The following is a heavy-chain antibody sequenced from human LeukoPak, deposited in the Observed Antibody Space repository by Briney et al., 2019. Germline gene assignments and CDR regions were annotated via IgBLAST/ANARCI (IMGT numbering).Heavy chain of an antibody. J-gene: IGHJ4*02. Sequence: GGSLRLSCSASGFTFSNFAMHWVRQAPGKGLEWVAVTSSDGSNKYYVDSVKGRFTISRDNSKNTLYLQMDSLRAEDTAVYYCAKDFAGYSYGYDYWGQGTLVTVSS. CDR2: TSSDGSNK. CDR3: AKDFAGYSYGYDY. CDR1: GFTFSNFA. D-gene: IGHD5-18*01. V-gene: IGHV3-30-3*01.